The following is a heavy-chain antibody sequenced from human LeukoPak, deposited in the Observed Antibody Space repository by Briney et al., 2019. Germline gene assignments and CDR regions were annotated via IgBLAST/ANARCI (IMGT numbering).Heavy chain of an antibody. J-gene: IGHJ4*02. CDR2: IRYDGTNK. V-gene: IGHV3-30*02. CDR3: AKDKDSTNWYFDY. Sequence: GGSLRLSCAASGFTFSSHGMHWVRQAPGKGLEWVPFIRYDGTNKYYADSVKGRFTISRDNSKNTLYLQMNSLRAEDTAVYYCAKDKDSTNWYFDYWGQGTLVTVSS. D-gene: IGHD2-15*01. CDR1: GFTFSSHG.